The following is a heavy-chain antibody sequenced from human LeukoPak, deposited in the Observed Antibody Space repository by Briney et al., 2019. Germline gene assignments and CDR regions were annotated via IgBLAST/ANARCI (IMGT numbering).Heavy chain of an antibody. CDR3: ARASHWNQLHYFDY. J-gene: IGHJ4*02. CDR2: IYYSGIT. Sequence: SETLSLTCTVSGGSISSSGYYWGWIRQPPGKGLEWIGNIYYSGITYYNPSLKSRVTISLDTSKNQFSLRLSSVTAADTAVYYCARASHWNQLHYFDYWGQGTLVTVSS. V-gene: IGHV4-39*07. D-gene: IGHD1-1*01. CDR1: GGSISSSGYY.